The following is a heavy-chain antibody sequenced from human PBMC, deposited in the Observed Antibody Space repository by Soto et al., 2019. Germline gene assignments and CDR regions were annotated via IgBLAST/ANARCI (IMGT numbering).Heavy chain of an antibody. V-gene: IGHV3-9*01. Sequence: GGSLRLSCVASGLTFDDHGMHWVRQVPGRGLEWVSGISWDSDKTGYGDSVKGRFTISRENAQNSFFLQMNSLRVGDTAVYYCARTDRDFYGLDVWGQGTTVTVSS. CDR1: GLTFDDHG. CDR3: ARTDRDFYGLDV. CDR2: ISWDSDKT. D-gene: IGHD1-1*01. J-gene: IGHJ6*02.